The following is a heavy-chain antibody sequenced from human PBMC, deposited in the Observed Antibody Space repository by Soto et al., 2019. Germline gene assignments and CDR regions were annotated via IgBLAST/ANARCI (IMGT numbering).Heavy chain of an antibody. CDR1: GGSFSGYY. V-gene: IGHV4-34*01. CDR2: IIHSGST. CDR3: ARGTGSGSSPPNFDY. Sequence: QVQLQQWGAGLLKPSETLSLTCAVYGGSFSGYYWSWIRQPPGKGLEWIGEIIHSGSTNYNPSLKRRVTISVDTSKIQCSLKLSSVIAADTAGYYCARGTGSGSSPPNFDYWGQGTMVTFSS. D-gene: IGHD3-10*01. J-gene: IGHJ4*02.